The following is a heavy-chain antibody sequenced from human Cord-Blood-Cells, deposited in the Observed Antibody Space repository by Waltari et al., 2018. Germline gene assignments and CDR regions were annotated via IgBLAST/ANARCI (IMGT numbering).Heavy chain of an antibody. CDR1: GFPFSSYA. CDR2: ISGSGGST. Sequence: EVQLLESGGGLVQPGGSLRLPCAASGFPFSSYALSWVRQAPGKGLEWVSAISGSGGSTYYADSVKGRFTISRDNSKNTLYLQMNSLRAEDTAVYYCAKGDSGSYFDYWGQGTLVTVSS. D-gene: IGHD1-26*01. CDR3: AKGDSGSYFDY. J-gene: IGHJ4*02. V-gene: IGHV3-23*01.